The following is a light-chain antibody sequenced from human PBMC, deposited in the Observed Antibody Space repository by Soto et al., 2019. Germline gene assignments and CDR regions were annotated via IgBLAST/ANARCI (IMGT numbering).Light chain of an antibody. CDR1: QDISNY. CDR2: DAS. Sequence: IQMTQSPSSLSAYVGDRVTSTCQASQDISNYLNWYQQKPGKAPKLLIYDASNLETGVPSRFSGSGSGTDFTFTISSLQPEDIATYYCQQYDNLPFTLGQGTRLEIK. V-gene: IGKV1-33*01. CDR3: QQYDNLPFT. J-gene: IGKJ5*01.